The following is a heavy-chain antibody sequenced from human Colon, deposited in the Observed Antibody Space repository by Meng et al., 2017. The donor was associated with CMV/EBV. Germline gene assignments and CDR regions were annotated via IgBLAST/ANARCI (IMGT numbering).Heavy chain of an antibody. J-gene: IGHJ3*02. Sequence: GESLRLSCAASGFTFNSYAMSWVRQAPGKGLEWVSAISGSGGSTYYADSVKGRFTISRDNSKNTLYLQMNSLRAEDTAVYYCAKDSVPAAIWIDAFDIWGQGTMVTVSS. V-gene: IGHV3-23*01. CDR1: GFTFNSYA. D-gene: IGHD2-2*02. CDR2: ISGSGGST. CDR3: AKDSVPAAIWIDAFDI.